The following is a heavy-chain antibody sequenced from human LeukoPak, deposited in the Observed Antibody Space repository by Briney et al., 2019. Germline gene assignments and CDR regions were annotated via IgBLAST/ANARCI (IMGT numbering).Heavy chain of an antibody. CDR1: GYTFTSYG. D-gene: IGHD3-3*01. Sequence: GASVKVSCKASGYTFTSYGISWVRQAPGQGLEWMGWISGYNGNTNYAQKLQGRVTMTTDTSTSTAYMELRSLRSDDTAVYYCARLREIPVFGVVTKSTSYFDYWGQGTLVTVSS. CDR3: ARLREIPVFGVVTKSTSYFDY. V-gene: IGHV1-18*01. J-gene: IGHJ4*02. CDR2: ISGYNGNT.